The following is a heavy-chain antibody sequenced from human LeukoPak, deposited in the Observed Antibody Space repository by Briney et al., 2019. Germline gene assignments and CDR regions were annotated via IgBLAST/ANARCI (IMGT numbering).Heavy chain of an antibody. CDR2: MSGSGGST. CDR1: GFTFSGYA. V-gene: IGHV3-23*01. D-gene: IGHD6-6*01. J-gene: IGHJ6*02. Sequence: GGSLRLSCVASGFTFSGYAMSWVRQAPGKGLEWVSAMSGSGGSTYYADSVKGRFTISRDNTRNTLYLQMNSLGAEDTAVYYCAKYSSSSSRYYGMDVWGQGTTVTVSS. CDR3: AKYSSSSSRYYGMDV.